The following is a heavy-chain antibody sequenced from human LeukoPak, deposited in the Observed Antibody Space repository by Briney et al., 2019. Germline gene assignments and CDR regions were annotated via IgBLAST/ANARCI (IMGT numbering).Heavy chain of an antibody. Sequence: ASVKVSCKASGYTFTSYGISWVRQAPGQGLEWMGWISAYDGNTNYAQKLQGRVTMTRDTSISTAYMELSRLRSDDTAVYYCARGAGGYSYGYWWFDPWGQGTLVTVSS. D-gene: IGHD5-18*01. J-gene: IGHJ5*02. CDR2: ISAYDGNT. V-gene: IGHV1-18*01. CDR1: GYTFTSYG. CDR3: ARGAGGYSYGYWWFDP.